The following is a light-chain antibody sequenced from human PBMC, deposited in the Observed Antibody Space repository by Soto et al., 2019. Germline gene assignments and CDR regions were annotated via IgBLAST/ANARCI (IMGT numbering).Light chain of an antibody. CDR3: CSYAGSHSVI. J-gene: IGLJ2*01. V-gene: IGLV2-23*01. Sequence: QSAMTQPASVSGSPGQPITISCTGSNSDVGSYDLVSWYQQHPGKAPKLIIYEAIKRPSGVSNRFSGSKSGNTASLSISGLQAEDEADYYCCSYAGSHSVIFGGGTKLTVL. CDR2: EAI. CDR1: NSDVGSYDL.